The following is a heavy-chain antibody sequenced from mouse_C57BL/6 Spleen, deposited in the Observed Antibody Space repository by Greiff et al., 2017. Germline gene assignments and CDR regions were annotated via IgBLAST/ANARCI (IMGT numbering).Heavy chain of an antibody. D-gene: IGHD4-1*01. CDR3: VRQGLGPFAY. CDR1: GFSFNTYA. Sequence: DVKLVESGGGLVQPKGSLKLSCAASGFSFNTYAMNWVRQAPGKGLEWVARIRSKSNNYATYYADSVKDRFTISRDDSESMLYLQMNNLKTEDTAMYYCVRQGLGPFAYWGQGTLVTVSA. CDR2: IRSKSNNYAT. V-gene: IGHV10-1*01. J-gene: IGHJ3*01.